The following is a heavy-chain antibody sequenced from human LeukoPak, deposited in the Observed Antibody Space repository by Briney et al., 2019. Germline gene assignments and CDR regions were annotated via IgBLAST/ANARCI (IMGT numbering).Heavy chain of an antibody. D-gene: IGHD3-22*01. Sequence: PGGSLRLSCAAYGLTFSSYWMHWVRQAPGKGLVWVSRINSDGSSTSYADSEKGRFTTSRDNAKNTLYLQMNSLRAEDTAVYYCASEKYYYDSSGYYGDNWGQEPWSPSPQ. CDR1: GLTFSSYW. CDR2: INSDGSST. CDR3: ASEKYYYDSSGYYGDN. J-gene: IGHJ4*01. V-gene: IGHV3-74*01.